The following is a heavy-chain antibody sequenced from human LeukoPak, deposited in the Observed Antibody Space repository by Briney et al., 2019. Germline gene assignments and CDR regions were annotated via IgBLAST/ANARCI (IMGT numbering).Heavy chain of an antibody. Sequence: GGSLRLSCAASGFTFSSYWMSWVRQAPGKGLEWVANIKQDGSEKYYVDSVKGRFTISRDNAKNSLYLQMNSLRAEDTAVYYCARDWGYDFWGGPISLGTPAYYYYGMDVWGQGTTVTVSS. CDR2: IKQDGSEK. D-gene: IGHD3-3*01. CDR3: ARDWGYDFWGGPISLGTPAYYYYGMDV. CDR1: GFTFSSYW. J-gene: IGHJ6*02. V-gene: IGHV3-7*03.